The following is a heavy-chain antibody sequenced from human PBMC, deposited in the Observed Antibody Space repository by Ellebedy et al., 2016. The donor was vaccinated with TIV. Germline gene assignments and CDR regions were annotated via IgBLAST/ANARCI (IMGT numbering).Heavy chain of an antibody. V-gene: IGHV4-59*01. Sequence: SETLSLTXTISNGSISSYFWSWIRQSPGKGLEWIAYIYYTGSSNYNPSLKSRVTISLDTSKNQFSLRLSSVTAADTAVYHCARLPSADYGMDVWGQGTTVTVSS. CDR2: IYYTGSS. D-gene: IGHD2-2*01. CDR1: NGSISSYF. CDR3: ARLPSADYGMDV. J-gene: IGHJ6*02.